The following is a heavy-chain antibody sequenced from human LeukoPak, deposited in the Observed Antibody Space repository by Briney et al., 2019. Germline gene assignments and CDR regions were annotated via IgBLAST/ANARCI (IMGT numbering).Heavy chain of an antibody. CDR2: ISYDGSNK. Sequence: GGSLRLSCAASGFTFSSYGMHWVRQAPGKGLEWVAVISYDGSNKYYADSVKGRFTISRDNSKNTLYLQMNSLRAEDTAVYYCAKDHYDYVWGSYFSGGGNFDYWGQGTLVTVSS. D-gene: IGHD3-16*01. CDR3: AKDHYDYVWGSYFSGGGNFDY. V-gene: IGHV3-30*18. J-gene: IGHJ4*02. CDR1: GFTFSSYG.